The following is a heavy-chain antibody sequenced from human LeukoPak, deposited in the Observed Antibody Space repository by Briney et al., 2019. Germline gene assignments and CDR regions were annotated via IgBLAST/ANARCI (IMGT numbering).Heavy chain of an antibody. V-gene: IGHV1-18*01. D-gene: IGHD3-16*01. Sequence: SVKVSCKASGYTFTSYGISWVRQAPGQGLEWMGWISAYNGNTDYAQSLQGRVTMTIDTSTSTVYMELRSLRSDDTAVYYCARDVGRSYDLDYWGQGTLVTVSS. CDR2: ISAYNGNT. J-gene: IGHJ4*02. CDR1: GYTFTSYG. CDR3: ARDVGRSYDLDY.